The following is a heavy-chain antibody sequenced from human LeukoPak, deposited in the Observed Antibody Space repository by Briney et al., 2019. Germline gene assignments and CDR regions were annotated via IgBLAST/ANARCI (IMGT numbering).Heavy chain of an antibody. CDR3: ARDNRGKDY. CDR1: GFTFSSYY. J-gene: IGHJ4*02. CDR2: IKEDGSVP. V-gene: IGHV3-7*04. D-gene: IGHD7-27*01. Sequence: GGSLRLSCAASGFTFSSYYMSWVGQAPGKGLEGVANIKEDGSVPYYADSVKGRFTIFRDNEKNSLHLQMNSLRADDTAFYFCARDNRGKDYWGQGTLVTVSS.